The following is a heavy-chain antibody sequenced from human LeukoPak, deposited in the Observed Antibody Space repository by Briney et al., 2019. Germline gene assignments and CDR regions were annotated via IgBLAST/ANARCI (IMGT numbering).Heavy chain of an antibody. D-gene: IGHD3/OR15-3a*01. V-gene: IGHV4-4*09. CDR2: IYTSGST. J-gene: IGHJ4*02. CDR3: ARRGDWYDY. CDR1: GFTFSSYA. Sequence: GSLRLSCAASGFTFSSYAMSWVRQAPGKGLEWIGYIYTSGSTNYNPSLKSRVTISVDTSKNQFSLKLSSVTAADTAVYYCARRGDWYDYWGQGTLVTVSS.